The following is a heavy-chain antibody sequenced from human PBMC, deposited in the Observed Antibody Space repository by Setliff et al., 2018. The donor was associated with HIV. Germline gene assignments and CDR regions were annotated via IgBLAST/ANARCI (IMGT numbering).Heavy chain of an antibody. CDR1: GETFSCYY. Sequence: SETLSLTCAVYGETFSCYYWSWVRQPPGKGLEWIGEIYHSGSTNYNPSLKSRASISVDTSTNQFSLKLRSVTAADTAVYYCARAHYDIGNYYMDVWGKGTTVTVSS. CDR2: IYHSGST. V-gene: IGHV4-34*01. J-gene: IGHJ6*03. CDR3: ARAHYDIGNYYMDV. D-gene: IGHD3-9*01.